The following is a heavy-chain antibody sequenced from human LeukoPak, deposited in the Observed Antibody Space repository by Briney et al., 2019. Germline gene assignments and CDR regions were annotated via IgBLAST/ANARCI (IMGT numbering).Heavy chain of an antibody. CDR1: GGSISSGDYY. V-gene: IGHV4-30-4*01. J-gene: IGHJ4*02. CDR3: ASRGGSSAYYYIAY. CDR2: IYYGST. Sequence: SETLSLTCSVSGGSISSGDYYWSWIRQPPGKGLEWIGYIYYGSTYYNPSLKSRVTISVDTSKNQFSLKLSFVTAADTAVYYCASRGGSSAYYYIAYWGQGTLVTVSS. D-gene: IGHD3-22*01.